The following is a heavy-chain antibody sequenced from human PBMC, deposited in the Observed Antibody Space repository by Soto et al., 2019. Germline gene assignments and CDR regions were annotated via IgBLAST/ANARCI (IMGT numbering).Heavy chain of an antibody. Sequence: GGSLRLSCAASGFTFSSYGMHWVRQAPGKGLEWVAVISYDGSNKYYADSVKGRFTISRDNSKNTLCLQMNSLRAEDTAVYYCAKDMDIVATPGYNYWGQGTLVTVSS. CDR2: ISYDGSNK. D-gene: IGHD5-12*01. J-gene: IGHJ4*02. CDR1: GFTFSSYG. CDR3: AKDMDIVATPGYNY. V-gene: IGHV3-30*18.